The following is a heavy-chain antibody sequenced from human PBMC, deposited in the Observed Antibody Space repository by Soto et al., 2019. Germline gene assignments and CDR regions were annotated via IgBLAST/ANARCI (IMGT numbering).Heavy chain of an antibody. CDR2: ISATGGST. V-gene: IGHV3-23*01. CDR3: AKDRLAGNFDY. J-gene: IGHJ4*02. Sequence: WGSLRLSCAASGFTFSSYSMNWVRQAPGKGLEWVATISATGGSTYYADSVKGRFTISRDNSKNTLYLQMNGLRVEDTAVYYCAKDRLAGNFDYWGQGTQVTVSS. CDR1: GFTFSSYS.